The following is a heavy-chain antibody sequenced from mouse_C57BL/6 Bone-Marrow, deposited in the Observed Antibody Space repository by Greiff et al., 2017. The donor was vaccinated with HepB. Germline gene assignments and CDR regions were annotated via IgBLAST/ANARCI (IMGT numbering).Heavy chain of an antibody. V-gene: IGHV14-4*01. Sequence: VQLQQSGAELVRPGASVKLSCTASGFNIKDDYMHWVKQRPEQGLEWIGWIDPENGDTEYASKFQGKATITADTSSNTAYLQISSLTSEDTAVYYCTDGYYRAYWGQGTLVTVSA. D-gene: IGHD2-3*01. J-gene: IGHJ3*01. CDR1: GFNIKDDY. CDR2: IDPENGDT. CDR3: TDGYYRAY.